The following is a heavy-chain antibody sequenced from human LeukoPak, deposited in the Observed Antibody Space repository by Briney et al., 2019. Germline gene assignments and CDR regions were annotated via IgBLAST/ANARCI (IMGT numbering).Heavy chain of an antibody. CDR3: ARVEVGGYYYYYYMDV. J-gene: IGHJ6*03. D-gene: IGHD2-15*01. CDR1: GYTFTSYD. V-gene: IGHV1-8*01. CDR2: MNPNSGNT. Sequence: ASVKVSCKASGYTFTSYDINWVRQATGQGLEWMGWMNPNSGNTGYAQKFQGRVTITADKSTSTAYMELSSLRSEDTAVYYCARVEVGGYYYYYYMDVWGKGTTVTVSS.